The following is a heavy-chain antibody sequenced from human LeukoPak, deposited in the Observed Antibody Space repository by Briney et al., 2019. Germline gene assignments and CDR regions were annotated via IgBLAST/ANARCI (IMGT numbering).Heavy chain of an antibody. CDR1: GGSISSYY. D-gene: IGHD1-26*01. V-gene: IGHV4-59*01. Sequence: PSETLSLTCTVSGGSISSYYWSWIRQPPGKGLEWIGYIYYSGSTNYNPSLKSRVTISVDTSKNQFSLKLSSVTAADTAVYYCARVRKSIVNWVDPWGQGTLVTVSS. CDR3: ARVRKSIVNWVDP. CDR2: IYYSGST. J-gene: IGHJ5*02.